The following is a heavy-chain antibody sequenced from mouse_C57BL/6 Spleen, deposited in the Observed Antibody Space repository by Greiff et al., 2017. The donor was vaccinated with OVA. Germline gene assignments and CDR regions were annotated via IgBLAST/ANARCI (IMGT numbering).Heavy chain of an antibody. D-gene: IGHD1-1*01. CDR3: TPYGSSLGAMDY. V-gene: IGHV1-15*01. CDR2: IDPETGGT. J-gene: IGHJ4*01. CDR1: GYTFTDYE. Sequence: VQVVESGAELVRPGASVTLSCKASGYTFTDYEMHWVKQTPVHGLEWIGAIDPETGGTAYNQKFKGKAILTADKSSSTAYMELRSLTSEDSAVYYCTPYGSSLGAMDYWGQGTSVTVSS.